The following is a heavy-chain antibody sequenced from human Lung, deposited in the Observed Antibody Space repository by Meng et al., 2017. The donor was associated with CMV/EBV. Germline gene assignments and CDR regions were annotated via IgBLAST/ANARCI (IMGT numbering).Heavy chain of an antibody. D-gene: IGHD6-13*01. Sequence: SETLSLXXTVSGGSISSSSYYWGWIRQPPGKGLEWIGSIYYSGSTYYNPSLKSRVTISVDTSKNQFSLKLSSVTAADTAVYYCARDQVRAAAGIWEPDHAVEILGQGTMVTVSS. CDR2: IYYSGST. CDR3: ARDQVRAAAGIWEPDHAVEI. V-gene: IGHV4-39*07. J-gene: IGHJ3*02. CDR1: GGSISSSSYY.